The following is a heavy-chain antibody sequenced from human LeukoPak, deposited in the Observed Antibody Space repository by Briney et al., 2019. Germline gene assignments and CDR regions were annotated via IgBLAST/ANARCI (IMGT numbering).Heavy chain of an antibody. D-gene: IGHD1-1*01. Sequence: GGSLRFSCAASGFTFSSYEMNWVRQAPGKGLEWVSYISSSSSTIYYADSVKGRFTVSRDSAKSSLYLQMNSLRAEDTAVYYCARDGNRDGDMDVWGKGTTVTVSS. CDR1: GFTFSSYE. CDR2: ISSSSSTI. CDR3: ARDGNRDGDMDV. V-gene: IGHV3-48*03. J-gene: IGHJ6*03.